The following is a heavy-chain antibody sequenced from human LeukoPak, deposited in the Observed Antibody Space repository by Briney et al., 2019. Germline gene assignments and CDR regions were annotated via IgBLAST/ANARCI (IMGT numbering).Heavy chain of an antibody. V-gene: IGHV3-7*01. J-gene: IGHJ5*02. D-gene: IGHD1-7*01. CDR2: INRDGSET. CDR3: ATHKGYRLNSNWFDP. CDR1: GFSSTYFW. Sequence: GGSLRLSCSASGFSSTYFWMSWVCQAPGKGVEWVANINRDGSETYFVNSVKGRFSISRDNAKDSVYLQMNSMRDEDTAMYYCATHKGYRLNSNWFDPWGQGTLVTVSS.